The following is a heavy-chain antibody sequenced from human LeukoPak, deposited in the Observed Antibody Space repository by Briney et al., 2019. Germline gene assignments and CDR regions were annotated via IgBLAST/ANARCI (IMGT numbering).Heavy chain of an antibody. CDR3: ARDKGTTYYDFWSGYSSFDNYYYYYMDV. V-gene: IGHV1-2*02. D-gene: IGHD3-3*01. Sequence: ASVKVSCKASGYTFTGYYMHWVRQAPGQGLEWMGWINPNSGGTNYAQKFQGRVTMTRDTSISTAYMELSRLRSDDTAVYYCARDKGTTYYDFWSGYSSFDNYYYYYMDVWGKGTTVTVSS. CDR1: GYTFTGYY. J-gene: IGHJ6*03. CDR2: INPNSGGT.